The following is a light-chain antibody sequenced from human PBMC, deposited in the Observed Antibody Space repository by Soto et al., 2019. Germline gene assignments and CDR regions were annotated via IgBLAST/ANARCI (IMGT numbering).Light chain of an antibody. V-gene: IGKV3-15*01. CDR3: QQYNRWWT. CDR2: DAS. CDR1: QSVDSN. J-gene: IGKJ1*01. Sequence: EILMTQSPATLSLSPGERATLSCRASQSVDSNLAWYQQKPGQAPRLLIYDASTRATGTAARFSGRGSGTEFTLIISRLQCEDFGVYYWQQYNRWWTFGQGTKVEI.